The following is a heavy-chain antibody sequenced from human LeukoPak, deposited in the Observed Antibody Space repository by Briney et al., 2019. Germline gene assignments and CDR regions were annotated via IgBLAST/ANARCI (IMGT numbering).Heavy chain of an antibody. CDR1: GFTFSSYA. Sequence: GGSLRLSCAASGFTFSSYAMSWVRQAPVKGLEWVSAISGSGGSTYYADSVKGRFTISRDNSKNTLYLQMNSLRAEDTAVYYCAKRGDDYSKYYYYGMDVWGQGTTVTVSS. D-gene: IGHD4-11*01. V-gene: IGHV3-23*01. J-gene: IGHJ6*02. CDR3: AKRGDDYSKYYYYGMDV. CDR2: ISGSGGST.